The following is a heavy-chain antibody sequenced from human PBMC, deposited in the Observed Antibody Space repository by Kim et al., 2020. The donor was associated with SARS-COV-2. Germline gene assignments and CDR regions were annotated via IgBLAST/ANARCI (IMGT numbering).Heavy chain of an antibody. D-gene: IGHD5-12*01. J-gene: IGHJ4*02. CDR2: IYYSGST. Sequence: SETLSLTCTVSGGSISSSSYYWGWIRQPPGKGLEWIGSIYYSGSTYYNPSLKSRVTISVDTSKNQFSLKLSSVTAADTAVYYCARDWDGYNLFDYWGQGTLVTVSS. CDR1: GGSISSSSYY. V-gene: IGHV4-39*07. CDR3: ARDWDGYNLFDY.